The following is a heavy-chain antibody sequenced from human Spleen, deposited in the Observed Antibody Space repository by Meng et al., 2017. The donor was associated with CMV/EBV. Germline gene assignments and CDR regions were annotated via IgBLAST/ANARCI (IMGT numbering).Heavy chain of an antibody. V-gene: IGHV3-30*02. CDR3: AKDLGSQTTLPGIDY. D-gene: IGHD4-11*01. CDR1: GCNFSSYG. CDR2: PRYDGIYK. J-gene: IGHJ4*02. Sequence: GESLKISCAASGCNFSSYGMHWVRQAPGKGLEWVAFPRYDGIYKYYADSVKGRFTISRDNSKDTLYVQMNSLRAEDTAVYYCAKDLGSQTTLPGIDYWGQGTLVTVSS.